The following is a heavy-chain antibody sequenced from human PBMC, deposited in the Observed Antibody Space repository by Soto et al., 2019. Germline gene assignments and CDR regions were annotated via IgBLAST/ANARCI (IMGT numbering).Heavy chain of an antibody. D-gene: IGHD3-16*01. CDR3: ARGMGAENTFYYYFGMDV. CDR2: INHSGST. V-gene: IGHV4-34*01. CDR1: GGSFSAYH. Sequence: QVQLQQWGAGLLKPSETLSLACAVYGGSFSAYHWSWIHQPPGKGLEWIGEINHSGSTKYNPSLKSRVTISVDTSKNQFSLKLSSVTAADTAVYYCARGMGAENTFYYYFGMDVWGQGTTVTVSS. J-gene: IGHJ6*02.